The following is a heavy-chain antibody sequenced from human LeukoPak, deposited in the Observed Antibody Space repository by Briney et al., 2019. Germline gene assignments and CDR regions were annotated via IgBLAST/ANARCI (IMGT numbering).Heavy chain of an antibody. CDR3: ARGRGSGHKENWFDP. CDR2: MNPNSGNT. J-gene: IGHJ5*02. D-gene: IGHD6-19*01. CDR1: GYTFTTYD. Sequence: ASVKVSCKASGYTFTTYDINWVREATGQGLEWMGWMNPNSGNTGYTQKFQGRVTMTRNTSISTAYMELSSLRSEDTAVYYCARGRGSGHKENWFDPWGQGTLVTVSS. V-gene: IGHV1-8*01.